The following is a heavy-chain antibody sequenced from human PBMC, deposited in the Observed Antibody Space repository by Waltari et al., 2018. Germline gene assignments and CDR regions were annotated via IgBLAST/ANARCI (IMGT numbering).Heavy chain of an antibody. D-gene: IGHD1-1*01. CDR2: IYTSGST. V-gene: IGHV4-4*07. Sequence: QVQLQESGPGLVKPSATLSLTCTVPVGSISSYYWSWNRQPAGKGLEWIGRIYTSGSTNYNPSLKSRVTMSVDTSKNQFSLKLSSVTAADTAVYYCARTTARWNYFDYWGQGTLVTVSS. J-gene: IGHJ4*02. CDR1: VGSISSYY. CDR3: ARTTARWNYFDY.